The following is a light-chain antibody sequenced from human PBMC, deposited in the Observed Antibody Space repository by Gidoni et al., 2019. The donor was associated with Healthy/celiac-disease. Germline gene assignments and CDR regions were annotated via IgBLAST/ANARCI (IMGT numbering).Light chain of an antibody. Sequence: NFMLTQPHSVSESPGKPVTISFTRSSGRIASNYVQWYQKRPGSAPTTVIYEDNQRPSGVPDRFSGSIDSSSNSASLTISGLKTEDEADYYCQSYDSSNHGVFGGGTKLTVL. CDR3: QSYDSSNHGV. V-gene: IGLV6-57*04. J-gene: IGLJ3*02. CDR1: SGRIASNY. CDR2: EDN.